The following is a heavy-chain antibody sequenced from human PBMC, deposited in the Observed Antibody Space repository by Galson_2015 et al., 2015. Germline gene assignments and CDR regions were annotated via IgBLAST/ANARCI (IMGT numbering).Heavy chain of an antibody. J-gene: IGHJ4*02. CDR3: TTTGRQGNSDYDWSQ. CDR1: GFTFNSSA. CDR2: ISGTGGSR. V-gene: IGHV3-23*01. Sequence: SLRLSCAASGFTFNSSAMSWVRQAPGKGLEWVSGISGTGGSRWYEDSVKGRFTISSDTSKNTLYLQMNSLRAEDTAVYYCTTTGRQGNSDYDWSQWGQGILVAVSS. D-gene: IGHD5-12*01.